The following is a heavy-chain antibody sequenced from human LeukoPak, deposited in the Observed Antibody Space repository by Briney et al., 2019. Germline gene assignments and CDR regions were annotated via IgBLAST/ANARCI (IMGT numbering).Heavy chain of an antibody. CDR1: GGSISSGGYS. CDR2: IYHSGST. Sequence: PSETLSLTCAVPGGSISSGGYSWSWIRQPPGKGLEWIGYIYHSGSTYYNPSLKSRVTISVDRSKNQFSLKLSSVTAADTAVYYCARARDTAMIFDYWGQGTLVTVSS. CDR3: ARARDTAMIFDY. D-gene: IGHD5-18*01. J-gene: IGHJ4*02. V-gene: IGHV4-30-2*01.